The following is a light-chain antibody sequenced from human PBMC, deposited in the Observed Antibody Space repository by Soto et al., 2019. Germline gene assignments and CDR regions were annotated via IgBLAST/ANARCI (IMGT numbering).Light chain of an antibody. CDR1: SSDVGGYNY. CDR2: DVS. J-gene: IGLJ1*01. Sequence: SALTQPASVSWSRGRSITISCTGTSSDVGGYNYVSWYQQHPGKAPKLMIYDVSNRPSGVSNRFSGSKSGNTASLTISGLQAEDEADYYCSSYTSSSTLYVFGTGTKVTVL. V-gene: IGLV2-14*01. CDR3: SSYTSSSTLYV.